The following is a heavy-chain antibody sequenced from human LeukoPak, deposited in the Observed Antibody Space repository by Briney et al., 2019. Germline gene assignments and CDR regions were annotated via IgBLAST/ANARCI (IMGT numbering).Heavy chain of an antibody. V-gene: IGHV1-2*04. CDR1: GYTFTGYY. J-gene: IGHJ4*02. Sequence: ASVKVSCKASGYTFTGYYMHWVRQAPGQGLEWMGWINPNSGGTNYAQKFQGWVTMTRDTSISTAYMELSRLRSDDTAVYYCARARSYILTGYYSPPGDYWGQGTLVTVSS. CDR3: ARARSYILTGYYSPPGDY. D-gene: IGHD3-9*01. CDR2: INPNSGGT.